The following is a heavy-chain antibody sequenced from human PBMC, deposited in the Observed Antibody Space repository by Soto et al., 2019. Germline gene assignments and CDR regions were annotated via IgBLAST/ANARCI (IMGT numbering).Heavy chain of an antibody. J-gene: IGHJ4*02. CDR2: IWYDGSNK. CDR1: GFTFSRYG. Sequence: QVQLVESGGGVVQPGRSLRLSCAASGFTFSRYGMHWVRQAPGKGLEWVAVIWYDGSNKYYADSVKGRFTISRDNSKNTLYLQMNSLRAEDTAVYYCARDNGDYEDYWGQGTLVTVSS. D-gene: IGHD4-17*01. V-gene: IGHV3-33*01. CDR3: ARDNGDYEDY.